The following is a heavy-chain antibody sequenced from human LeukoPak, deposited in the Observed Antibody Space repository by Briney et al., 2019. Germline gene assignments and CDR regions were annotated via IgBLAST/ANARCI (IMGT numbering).Heavy chain of an antibody. CDR1: GGSISSYY. CDR2: IFYTGST. V-gene: IGHV4-59*01. Sequence: SETLSLTCTVSGGSISSYYWSWIRQPPGKGLVWIGYIFYTGSTNYNPSLKSRVTISVDTSKNQFSLKLSSVTAADTAVYYCAREFVGGSSWNPIDYWGQGTLVTVSS. CDR3: AREFVGGSSWNPIDY. J-gene: IGHJ4*02. D-gene: IGHD6-13*01.